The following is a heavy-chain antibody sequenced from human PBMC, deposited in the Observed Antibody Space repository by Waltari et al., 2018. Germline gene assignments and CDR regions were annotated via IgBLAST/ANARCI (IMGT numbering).Heavy chain of an antibody. CDR3: ATYIGASVGTAAFDV. Sequence: QLQLQESGPGLVKPSETLSLTCSVSGVSITSNRHYWGWIRQPPGQGLEWIATMSYSGATYTSPSLERRVTVSRDTSKNQLSLKLASVTAADTAVYYCATYIGASVGTAAFDVWGQGTMVTVSS. CDR2: MSYSGAT. V-gene: IGHV4-39*01. J-gene: IGHJ3*01. D-gene: IGHD5-12*01. CDR1: GVSITSNRHY.